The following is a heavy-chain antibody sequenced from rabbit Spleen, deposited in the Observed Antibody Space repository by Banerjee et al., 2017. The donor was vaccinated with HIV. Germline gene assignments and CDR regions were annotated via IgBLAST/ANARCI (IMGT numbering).Heavy chain of an antibody. J-gene: IGHJ4*01. Sequence: EESGGDLVKPEGSLTLTCTASGFSFSSSYWICWVRQAPGKGLEWIGCISTVNNKTPYATWAKGRFTISKASSTTVTLQMTSLTAADTATYFCARDDGSGGWGHFKLWGPGTLVTVS. CDR3: ARDDGSGGWGHFKL. D-gene: IGHD4-1*01. CDR2: ISTVNNKT. V-gene: IGHV1S45*01. CDR1: GFSFSSSYW.